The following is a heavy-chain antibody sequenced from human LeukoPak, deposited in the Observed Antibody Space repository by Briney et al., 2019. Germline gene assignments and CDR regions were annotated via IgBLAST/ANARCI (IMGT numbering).Heavy chain of an antibody. Sequence: PGGSLRLSCAASGFTFSSYSMNWVRQAPGKGLEWVSSISSSSSYIYYADSVKGRFTISRDNAKNSLYLQMNSLRAEDTAVYYCARGWVNYYDSSGNEFWGQGTLVTVSS. CDR1: GFTFSSYS. J-gene: IGHJ4*02. V-gene: IGHV3-21*04. CDR2: ISSSSSYI. CDR3: ARGWVNYYDSSGNEF. D-gene: IGHD3-22*01.